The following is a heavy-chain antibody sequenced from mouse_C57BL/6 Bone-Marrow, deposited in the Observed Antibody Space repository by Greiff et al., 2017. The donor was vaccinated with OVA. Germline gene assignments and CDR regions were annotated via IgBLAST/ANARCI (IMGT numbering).Heavy chain of an antibody. CDR3: AGRRGSRISFAY. Sequence: VQLQQSGTVLARPGASVKMSCKTSGYTFTRYWMHWVKQRPGQGLEWIGAIFPGNSDTSYNQKFKGKAKLAEVTSASTAYMELSSLTNEDSAVYYCAGRRGSRISFAYWGQGTLVTVSA. V-gene: IGHV1-5*01. CDR2: IFPGNSDT. J-gene: IGHJ3*01. CDR1: GYTFTRYW. D-gene: IGHD1-1*01.